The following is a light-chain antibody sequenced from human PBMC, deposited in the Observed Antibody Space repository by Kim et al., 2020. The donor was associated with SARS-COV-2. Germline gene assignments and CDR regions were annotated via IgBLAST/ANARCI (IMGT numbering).Light chain of an antibody. CDR2: KAS. Sequence: DIQMTQSPSTLPASVGDRVTITCRASQSISSWLAWYQQKPGKAPKLLIYKASSLESGVPSRFSGSGSGTEFTLTISSLQPDAFATYYCQKYNRYSWTFGQGTKVDIK. CDR1: QSISSW. CDR3: QKYNRYSWT. V-gene: IGKV1-5*03. J-gene: IGKJ1*01.